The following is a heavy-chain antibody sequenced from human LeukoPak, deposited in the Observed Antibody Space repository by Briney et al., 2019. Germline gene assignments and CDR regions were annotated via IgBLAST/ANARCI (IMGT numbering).Heavy chain of an antibody. Sequence: ASVKVSCKTSGYKFKTFGISWVRQAPGQGLEWMGWIRADKGKTDYAQKFQDRVTLTIDTSTSTAHMELRSLTSDDTATYYCARDRSNSDFWGQGTLVTVS. CDR1: GYKFKTFG. D-gene: IGHD4-11*01. CDR2: IRADKGKT. CDR3: ARDRSNSDF. J-gene: IGHJ4*02. V-gene: IGHV1-18*01.